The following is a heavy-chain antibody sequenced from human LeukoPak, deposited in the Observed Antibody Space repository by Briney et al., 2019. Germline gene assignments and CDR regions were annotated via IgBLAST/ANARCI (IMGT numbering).Heavy chain of an antibody. CDR3: ARGQQLVSY. J-gene: IGHJ4*02. CDR2: IRYDGGNK. Sequence: GGSLRLSCAASGFTFSSYGMHWVRQAPGKGLEWVAFIRYDGGNKYYADSVKGRFTISRDNAKNSLYLQMNSLRAEDTAVYYCARGQQLVSYWGQGTLVTVSS. V-gene: IGHV3-30*02. D-gene: IGHD6-13*01. CDR1: GFTFSSYG.